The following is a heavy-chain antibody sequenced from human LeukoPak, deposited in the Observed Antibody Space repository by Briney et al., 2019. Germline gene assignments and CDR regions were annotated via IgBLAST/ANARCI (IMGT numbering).Heavy chain of an antibody. CDR3: AKEGVITFGGVIVSAFDI. J-gene: IGHJ3*02. CDR2: ISGSGGST. V-gene: IGHV3-23*01. D-gene: IGHD3-16*02. Sequence: PGGSLRLSCAASGFTFSSYAMSWVRQAPGKGLEWVSAISGSGGSTYYADSVKGRFTISRDNSKNTLYLQMNSLRAEDTAVYYCAKEGVITFGGVIVSAFDIWGQGTMVTASS. CDR1: GFTFSSYA.